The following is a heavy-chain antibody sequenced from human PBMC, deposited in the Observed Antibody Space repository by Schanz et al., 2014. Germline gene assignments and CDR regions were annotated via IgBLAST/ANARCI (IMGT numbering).Heavy chain of an antibody. J-gene: IGHJ4*02. CDR1: GFTFSSYA. CDR2: ISGSGGST. Sequence: EVQLLESGGGLVQPGGSLRLSCLASGFTFSSYAMSWVRQAPGKGLEWVSAISGSGGSTYYADSVKGRFTISRDNSKNTLYLQMNSLRAEDTAVYYCARGLIAAAGGAFDYWGQGTLVAVSA. V-gene: IGHV3-23*01. D-gene: IGHD6-13*01. CDR3: ARGLIAAAGGAFDY.